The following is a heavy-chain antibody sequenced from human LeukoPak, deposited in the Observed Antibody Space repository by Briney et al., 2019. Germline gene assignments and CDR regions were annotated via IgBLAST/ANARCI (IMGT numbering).Heavy chain of an antibody. CDR3: ARHDHRGGPQSAFDY. J-gene: IGHJ4*02. D-gene: IGHD1-14*01. CDR2: IYPGDSDT. Sequence: HGESLKISCKGSGYSFTSYWIGWVRQMPGKGLEWMGIIYPGDSDTRYSPSFQGQVTISADKSISTAYLQWSSLKASDTAMYYCARHDHRGGPQSAFDYWGQGTLVTVSS. V-gene: IGHV5-51*01. CDR1: GYSFTSYW.